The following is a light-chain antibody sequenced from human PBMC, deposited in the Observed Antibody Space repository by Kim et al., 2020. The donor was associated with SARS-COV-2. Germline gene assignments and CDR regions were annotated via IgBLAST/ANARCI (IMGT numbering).Light chain of an antibody. CDR1: VLAKKY. CDR2: KDN. J-gene: IGLJ3*02. Sequence: VSREQTARISCTGDVLAKKYARWFQQKPGQAPVRVSYKDNERPAGIPERFSGSSSGTTVTLTISGAQVEDEADYYCYSAADNNLGVFGGGTQLTVL. V-gene: IGLV3-27*01. CDR3: YSAADNNLGV.